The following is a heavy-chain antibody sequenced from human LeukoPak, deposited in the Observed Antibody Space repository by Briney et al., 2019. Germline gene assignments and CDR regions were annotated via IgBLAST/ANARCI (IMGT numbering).Heavy chain of an antibody. J-gene: IGHJ4*02. V-gene: IGHV3-30*18. CDR2: ISCDGSNK. Sequence: GGSLRLSCAASGFTLSGCGMHWVRQAPGKGLEWVAVISCDGSNKYYADSVQGRFTISRDNSKHTLYLQMNSLRAEDTAVYYCAKGLTPYCGGDCYWDYFDYWGQGTLVTVSS. CDR1: GFTLSGCG. D-gene: IGHD2-21*02. CDR3: AKGLTPYCGGDCYWDYFDY.